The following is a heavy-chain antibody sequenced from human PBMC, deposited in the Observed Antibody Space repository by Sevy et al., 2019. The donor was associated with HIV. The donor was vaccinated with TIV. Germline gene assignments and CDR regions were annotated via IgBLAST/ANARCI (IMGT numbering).Heavy chain of an antibody. Sequence: GGSLRLSCAASGFTFDDYAMHWVRQAPGKGLEWVSGISWNSGSIGYADSVKGRFTISRDNAKNSLYLQMNSLRAEDTALHYCAKGPDYDILTGPLDYWGQGTLVTVSS. V-gene: IGHV3-9*01. CDR2: ISWNSGSI. D-gene: IGHD3-9*01. J-gene: IGHJ4*02. CDR3: AKGPDYDILTGPLDY. CDR1: GFTFDDYA.